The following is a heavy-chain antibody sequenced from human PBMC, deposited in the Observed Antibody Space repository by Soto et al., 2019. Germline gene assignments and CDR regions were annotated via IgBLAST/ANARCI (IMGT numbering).Heavy chain of an antibody. Sequence: TSETLSLTCTVSGGSISSYYWSWIRQPPGKGLEWIGHIYYSGITNYNPSLKSRVTISVDTSKNQFSLKLSSVTAADTAVYYCARYKSNYYYGMDVWGQGTTVTVSS. CDR1: GGSISSYY. V-gene: IGHV4-59*01. CDR3: ARYKSNYYYGMDV. D-gene: IGHD1-20*01. J-gene: IGHJ6*02. CDR2: IYYSGIT.